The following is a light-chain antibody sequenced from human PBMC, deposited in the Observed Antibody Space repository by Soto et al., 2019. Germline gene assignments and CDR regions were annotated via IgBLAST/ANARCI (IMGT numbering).Light chain of an antibody. J-gene: IGKJ5*01. CDR1: QSVSSSY. CDR2: GAS. CDR3: QQCGSSPIT. V-gene: IGKV3-20*01. Sequence: EIVLTQSPGTLSLSPGERATLSCRASQSVSSSYLAWYQQKPGQAPRLLIYGASSRATGIPDRFSGSGSGTDFTLTISRLEPEDFAVYYCQQCGSSPITFGQGTRLDIK.